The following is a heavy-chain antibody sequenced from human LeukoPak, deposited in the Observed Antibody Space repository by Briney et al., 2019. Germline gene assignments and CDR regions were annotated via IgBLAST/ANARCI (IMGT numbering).Heavy chain of an antibody. D-gene: IGHD1-1*01. CDR2: IIPIFGTA. CDR3: ARDRPRAGNGNAFDI. CDR1: GGTFSSYA. V-gene: IGHV1-69*13. Sequence: ASVKVSCKASGGTFSSYAISWVRQAPGQGLEWMGGIIPIFGTANYAQRFQGRVTITADESTSTAYMELSSLRSEDTAVYYCARDRPRAGNGNAFDIWGQGTMVTDSS. J-gene: IGHJ3*02.